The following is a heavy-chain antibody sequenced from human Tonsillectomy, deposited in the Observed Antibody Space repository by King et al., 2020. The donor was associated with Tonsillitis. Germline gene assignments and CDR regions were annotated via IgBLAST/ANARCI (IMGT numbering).Heavy chain of an antibody. J-gene: IGHJ3*02. CDR2: ITSSSTNI. CDR1: GFTFSSCS. Sequence: VQLVESGGGLVKPGGSLRLSCAASGFTFSSCSMHWVRQAPGKGLEWVSSITSSSTNIYYADSVKGRFTISRDNAKNSLYLQMNSLRAEDTAVYYCARDPVNYGDAFDIWGQGTMVTVSS. CDR3: ARDPVNYGDAFDI. D-gene: IGHD4-11*01. V-gene: IGHV3-21*01.